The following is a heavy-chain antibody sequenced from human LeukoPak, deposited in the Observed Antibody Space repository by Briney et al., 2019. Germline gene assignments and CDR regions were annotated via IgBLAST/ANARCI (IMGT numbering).Heavy chain of an antibody. V-gene: IGHV4-34*01. CDR1: GGSFSGYY. Sequence: SETLSLTCAVYGGSFSGYYWSWIRQPPGKGLEWIGEINHSGSTNYNPSLKSRVTISVDTSKNQFSLKLSSVTAADTAVYYCAREQAYYDSSGYDYWGQGTLVIVSS. J-gene: IGHJ4*02. CDR2: INHSGST. D-gene: IGHD3-22*01. CDR3: AREQAYYDSSGYDY.